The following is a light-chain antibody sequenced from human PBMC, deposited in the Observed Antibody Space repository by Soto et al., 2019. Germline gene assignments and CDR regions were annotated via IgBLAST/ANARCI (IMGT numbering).Light chain of an antibody. Sequence: EIVLTQSPATLSLSPGERATLSCRASQSVRSYLAWYQQKPGQAPRLLIHDASSRATGIPARFSGSGSGTDFTLTISSLEPEDFAVYYWQQRTNWPSSTFGQGTRLEIK. CDR1: QSVRSY. CDR3: QQRTNWPSST. V-gene: IGKV3-11*01. CDR2: DAS. J-gene: IGKJ5*01.